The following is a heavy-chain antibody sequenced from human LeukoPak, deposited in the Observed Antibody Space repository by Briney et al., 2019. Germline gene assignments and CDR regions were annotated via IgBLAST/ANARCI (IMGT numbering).Heavy chain of an antibody. V-gene: IGHV3-7*01. CDR1: GFTFGDYA. Sequence: GGSLRLSCTTSGFTFGDYAMTWVRQAPGKGLEWVANIKQDGSEKYYVDSVKGRFTISRDNAKNPLYVQMNSLRAEDTAVYYCARDDDYYDSSGYYYDYFDYWGQGTLVTVSS. J-gene: IGHJ4*02. D-gene: IGHD3-22*01. CDR2: IKQDGSEK. CDR3: ARDDDYYDSSGYYYDYFDY.